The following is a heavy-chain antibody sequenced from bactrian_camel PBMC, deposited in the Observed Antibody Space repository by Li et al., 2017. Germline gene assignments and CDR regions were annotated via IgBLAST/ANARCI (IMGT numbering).Heavy chain of an antibody. CDR2: MYTHARTT. D-gene: IGHD1*01. V-gene: IGHV3S1*01. CDR3: AANTCARDWSRLSPRAFAY. J-gene: IGHJ4*01. CDR1: AYKYSSYC. Sequence: VQLVESGGESVQAGVSLRLSCSVSAYKYSSYCLGWFRQAPGKEREAVAAMYTHARTTFIDDSVKGRFAVSLDDAKDTLYLDMDSLKPEDTGIYTCAANTCARDWSRLSPRAFAYWGQGTQVTVS.